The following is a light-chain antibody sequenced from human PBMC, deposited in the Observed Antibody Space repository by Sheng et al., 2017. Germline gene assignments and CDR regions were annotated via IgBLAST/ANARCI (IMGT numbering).Light chain of an antibody. CDR2: KDS. CDR3: QSADDSDTYV. Sequence: SYELTQPPSGVSVPTDRRPGSPALEMHCQSIMLIGTSRSQARPLLLVIYKDSERPSGIPERFSGSSSGTTVALTISGVQAEDEADYYCQSADDSDTYVFGTGTKVIVL. J-gene: IGLJ1*01. V-gene: IGLV3-25*03. CDR1: HCQSI.